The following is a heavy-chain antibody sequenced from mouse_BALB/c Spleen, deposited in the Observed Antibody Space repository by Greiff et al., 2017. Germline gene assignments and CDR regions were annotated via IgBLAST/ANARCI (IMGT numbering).Heavy chain of an antibody. J-gene: IGHJ2*01. CDR3: ARERTGYDGFFDY. V-gene: IGHV5-4*02. D-gene: IGHD2-2*01. CDR2: ISDGGSYT. CDR1: GFTFSDYY. Sequence: EVQLQESGGGLVKPGGSLKLSCAASGFTFSDYYMYWVRQTPEKRLEWVATISDGGSYTYYPDSVKGRFTISRDNAKNNLYLQMSSLKSEDTAMYYCARERTGYDGFFDYWGQGTTLTVSS.